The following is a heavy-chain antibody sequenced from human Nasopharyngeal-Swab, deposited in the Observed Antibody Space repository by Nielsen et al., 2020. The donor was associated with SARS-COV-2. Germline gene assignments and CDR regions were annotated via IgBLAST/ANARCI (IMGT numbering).Heavy chain of an antibody. J-gene: IGHJ4*02. CDR2: IYTSGST. CDR3: ARGSLVVVTIAPFDY. D-gene: IGHD3-22*01. V-gene: IGHV4-4*07. Sequence: WIRQPPGKGLEWIGRIYTSGSTNYNPSLKSRVTISVDTSKNQFSLKLSSVTAADTAVYYCARGSLVVVTIAPFDYWGQGTLVTVSS.